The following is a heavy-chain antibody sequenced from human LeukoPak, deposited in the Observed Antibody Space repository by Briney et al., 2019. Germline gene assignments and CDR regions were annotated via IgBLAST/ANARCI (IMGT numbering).Heavy chain of an antibody. CDR1: GGSISSGGYY. Sequence: SQTLSLTCTVSGGSISSGGYYWSWIRQHPGKGLEWIGYIYYSGRTNYNPSLKSRVTISVDTSKNQFSLKLSSVTAADTAVYYCARDKSYCTGISCYYNWFDPWGQGTLVIVSS. CDR2: IYYSGRT. J-gene: IGHJ5*02. V-gene: IGHV4-31*03. CDR3: ARDKSYCTGISCYYNWFDP. D-gene: IGHD2-2*01.